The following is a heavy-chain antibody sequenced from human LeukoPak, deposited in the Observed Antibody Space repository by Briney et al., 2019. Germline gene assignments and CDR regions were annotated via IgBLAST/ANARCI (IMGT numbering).Heavy chain of an antibody. CDR3: AKGDYYYSSGRLFDY. Sequence: GGSLRLSCAASGLTFSSYGMHWVRQAPGKGLEWVSFIRYDGSNKYYADSVKGRFTISRDNSKNTLYLQMNSLRAEDTAVYYCAKGDYYYSSGRLFDYWGQGTLVTVSS. CDR2: IRYDGSNK. J-gene: IGHJ4*02. CDR1: GLTFSSYG. D-gene: IGHD3-22*01. V-gene: IGHV3-30*02.